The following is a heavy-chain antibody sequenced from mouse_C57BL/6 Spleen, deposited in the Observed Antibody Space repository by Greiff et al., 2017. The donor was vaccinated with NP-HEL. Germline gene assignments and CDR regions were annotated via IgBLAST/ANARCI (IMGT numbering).Heavy chain of an antibody. CDR3: ARGALRSFAY. J-gene: IGHJ3*01. V-gene: IGHV1-54*01. D-gene: IGHD1-1*01. CDR2: INPGSGGT. CDR1: GYAFTNYL. Sequence: QVQLQQSGAELVRPGTSVKVSCKASGYAFTNYLIEWVKQRPGQGLEWIGVINPGSGGTNYNEKFKGKATLTADKSSSTAYMQLSSLTSEDSAVYFCARGALRSFAYWGQGTLVTVSA.